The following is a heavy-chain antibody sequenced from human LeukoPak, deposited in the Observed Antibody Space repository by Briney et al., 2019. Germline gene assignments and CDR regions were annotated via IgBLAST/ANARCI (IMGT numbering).Heavy chain of an antibody. CDR2: IYYSGST. D-gene: IGHD3-3*01. V-gene: IGHV4-31*03. CDR1: GGSISSGGYY. Sequence: SETLSFTCTVSGGSISSGGYYWSWIRQHPGKGLEWIGYIYYSGSTYYNPSLKSRVTISVDTSKNQFSLKLSSVTAADTAVYYCARGVSGTLRESWDIWGQGTMVTVSS. J-gene: IGHJ3*02. CDR3: ARGVSGTLRESWDI.